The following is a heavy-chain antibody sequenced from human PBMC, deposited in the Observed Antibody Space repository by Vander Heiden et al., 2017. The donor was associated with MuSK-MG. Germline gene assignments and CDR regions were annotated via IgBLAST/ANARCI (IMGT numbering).Heavy chain of an antibody. D-gene: IGHD3-16*01. J-gene: IGHJ3*02. V-gene: IGHV3-7*01. CDR1: GFPFSTYW. Sequence: EMQLVESGGGLVQPGGSLRLSCAASGFPFSTYWMTWVRQAPGKGLGWVANIKRDGGEKYYVDSVKGRFTISRDNAKNSLYLQMDSLRVEDTAVYYCARDWAPNDAFDIWGQGTMVIVSS. CDR3: ARDWAPNDAFDI. CDR2: IKRDGGEK.